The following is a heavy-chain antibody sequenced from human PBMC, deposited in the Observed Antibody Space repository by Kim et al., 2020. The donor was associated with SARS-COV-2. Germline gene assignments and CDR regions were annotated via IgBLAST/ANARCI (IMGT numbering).Heavy chain of an antibody. CDR3: ARDGKGRQLVLPIFYYYYGMDV. CDR1: GFTFSSYG. CDR2: IWYDGSNK. D-gene: IGHD6-6*01. Sequence: GGSLRLSCAASGFTFSSYGMHWVRQAPGKGLEWVAVIWYDGSNKYYADSVKGRFTISRDNSKNTLYLQMNSLRAEDTAVYYCARDGKGRQLVLPIFYYYYGMDVWGQGTTVTVSS. V-gene: IGHV3-33*01. J-gene: IGHJ6*02.